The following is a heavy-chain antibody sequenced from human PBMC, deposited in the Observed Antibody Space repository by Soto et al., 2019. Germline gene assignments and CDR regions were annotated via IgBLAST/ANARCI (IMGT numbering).Heavy chain of an antibody. Sequence: VHLVESGGGLVRPGGSLRLSCAASGFNFSRYSMTWVRQAPGKGLEWVSSISRDSSYIYYADSMKGRFTISRDNAQNSLYLHISSLRPEDTAVYYCARAMIQMATNNGIDYWGQGTLVTVSA. J-gene: IGHJ4*02. V-gene: IGHV3-21*04. CDR1: GFNFSRYS. CDR3: ARAMIQMATNNGIDY. CDR2: ISRDSSYI. D-gene: IGHD3-22*01.